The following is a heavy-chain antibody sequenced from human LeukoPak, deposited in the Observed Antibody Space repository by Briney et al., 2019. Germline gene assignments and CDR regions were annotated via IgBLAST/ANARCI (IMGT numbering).Heavy chain of an antibody. CDR2: ISSGGSTI. CDR3: ARVGRGWELDY. D-gene: IGHD6-19*01. V-gene: IGHV3-11*04. Sequence: GGSLRLSCAASGFTFSDHYMSWIRQAPGKGLECVSYISSGGSTIYYADSVKGRFTISRDNAKNSLYLQMNSLRAEDTAVYYCARVGRGWELDYWGQGTLVTVSS. CDR1: GFTFSDHY. J-gene: IGHJ4*02.